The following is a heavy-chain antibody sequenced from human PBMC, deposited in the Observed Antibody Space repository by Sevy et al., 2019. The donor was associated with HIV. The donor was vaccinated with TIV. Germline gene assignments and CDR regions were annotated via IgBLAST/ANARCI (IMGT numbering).Heavy chain of an antibody. D-gene: IGHD6-19*01. CDR2: LDNSGDNT. CDR1: GFTFDNYA. CDR3: AKAGGGWNYFDY. V-gene: IGHV3-23*01. Sequence: GGSLRLSCAASGFTFDNYAMTWVRQTPGKGLEWVSTLDNSGDNTYNADSVKGQSTISRDNSKNTLYLQMDSLRAEDTAIYYCAKAGGGWNYFDYSGQGTLVTVSS. J-gene: IGHJ4*02.